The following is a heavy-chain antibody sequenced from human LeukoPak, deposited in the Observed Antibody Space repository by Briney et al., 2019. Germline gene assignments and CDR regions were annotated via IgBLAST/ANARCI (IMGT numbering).Heavy chain of an antibody. J-gene: IGHJ5*02. CDR2: IFQRGYS. V-gene: IGHV4-38-2*01. CDR3: AGDKETTGNGRPNWFDP. D-gene: IGHD1-1*01. CDR1: GYSISSGYY. Sequence: PSETLSLTCAVSGYSISSGYYWGWIRQPPGKGLQLIGSIFQRGYSYYNPSLKSRVTISVDTSRNQFSLKLSSVTAADTAVYYCAGDKETTGNGRPNWFDPWGQGTLVTVSS.